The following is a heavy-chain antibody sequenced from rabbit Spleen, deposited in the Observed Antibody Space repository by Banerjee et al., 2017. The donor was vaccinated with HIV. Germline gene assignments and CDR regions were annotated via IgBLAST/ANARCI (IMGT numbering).Heavy chain of an antibody. D-gene: IGHD8-1*01. Sequence: QEQLVESGGGLVQPGGSLKLSCKASGFDFSNDAMCWVRQAPGKGPEFIACIYISSGSTWYASWVNGRFTISRSTSLNTVDLKMTSLTAADTAAYFCARNLENYAGSSYLDLWGQGTLVTVS. J-gene: IGHJ3*01. CDR1: GFDFSNDA. CDR3: ARNLENYAGSSYLDL. V-gene: IGHV1S47*01. CDR2: IYISSGST.